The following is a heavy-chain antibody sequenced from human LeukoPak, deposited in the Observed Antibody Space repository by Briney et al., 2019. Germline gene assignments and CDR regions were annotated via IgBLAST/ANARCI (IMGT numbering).Heavy chain of an antibody. V-gene: IGHV3-7*03. J-gene: IGHJ3*02. Sequence: GGSLRLSCAASGFTFSSYWMSWVRQAPGKGLEWVANIKQDGSEKYYVDSVKGRFTISRDNSKNTLYLQMNSLRAEDTAVYYCAKDRSGFDIWGQGTMVTVSS. D-gene: IGHD3-10*01. CDR2: IKQDGSEK. CDR3: AKDRSGFDI. CDR1: GFTFSSYW.